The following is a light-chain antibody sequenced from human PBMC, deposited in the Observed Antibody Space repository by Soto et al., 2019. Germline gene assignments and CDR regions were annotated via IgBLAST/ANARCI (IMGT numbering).Light chain of an antibody. CDR2: DTN. Sequence: QAVVTQEPSLTVSPGGTVTLTCDSNTGAVTSGHYPYWFQQKPGQAPRTLIYDTNNKHSWTPARFSGSLLGGKAALTLSGAQPEDEAEYYCSLFSSVPFVCGGGTQLTVL. V-gene: IGLV7-46*01. CDR1: TGAVTSGHY. J-gene: IGLJ7*01. CDR3: SLFSSVPFV.